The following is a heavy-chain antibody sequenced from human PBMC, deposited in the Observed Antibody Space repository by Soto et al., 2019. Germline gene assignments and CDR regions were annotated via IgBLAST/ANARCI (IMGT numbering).Heavy chain of an antibody. CDR3: ARDQSLDTAMVPAFPMDV. Sequence: QVQLVQSGAEVKKPGSSVKASCKASGGTFSSYAISWVRQAPGQGLEWMGGIIPIFGTANYAQKFQGRVTITADESTSTAYMELSSLRSEDTAVYYCARDQSLDTAMVPAFPMDVWGQGTTVTVSS. J-gene: IGHJ6*02. CDR1: GGTFSSYA. CDR2: IIPIFGTA. D-gene: IGHD5-18*01. V-gene: IGHV1-69*12.